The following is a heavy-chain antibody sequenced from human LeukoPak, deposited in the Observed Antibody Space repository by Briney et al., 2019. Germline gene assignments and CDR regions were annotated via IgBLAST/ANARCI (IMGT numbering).Heavy chain of an antibody. CDR1: GGSISSSSYY. J-gene: IGHJ4*02. CDR2: IYYSGST. CDR3: ASRTRGYSYGRSFDY. D-gene: IGHD5-18*01. Sequence: PSETLSLTCTVSGGSISSSSYYCGWIRQPPGKGLEWIGSIYYSGSTYYNPSLKSRVTISVDTSKNQFPLKLSSVTAADTAVYYCASRTRGYSYGRSFDYWGQGTLVTVSS. V-gene: IGHV4-39*06.